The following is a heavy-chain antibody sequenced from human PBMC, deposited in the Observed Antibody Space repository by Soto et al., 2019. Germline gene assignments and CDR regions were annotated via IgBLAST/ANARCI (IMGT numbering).Heavy chain of an antibody. D-gene: IGHD3-3*01. V-gene: IGHV4-31*03. CDR1: GGSISGDGYY. Sequence: SETLSLTCTVSGGSISGDGYYWSWIRQHPGKGLEWIGYIYYSGSTHYNPSLKSRVNMSVDTSRNQFSLDLSSVTAADTAVYYCARTRITIFEVLNQRHNTFDPWGQGTLVTVSS. J-gene: IGHJ5*02. CDR3: ARTRITIFEVLNQRHNTFDP. CDR2: IYYSGST.